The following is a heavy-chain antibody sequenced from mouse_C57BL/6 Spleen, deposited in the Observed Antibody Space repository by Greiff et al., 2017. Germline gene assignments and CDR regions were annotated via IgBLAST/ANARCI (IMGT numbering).Heavy chain of an antibody. Sequence: VKLMESGAELARPGASVKLSCKASGYTFTSYGISWVKQRTGQGLEWIGEIYPRSGNTYYNEKFKGKATLTADKSSSTAYMELRSLTSEDSAVYFCAARDYDEGFAYWGQGTLVTVSA. CDR1: GYTFTSYG. V-gene: IGHV1-81*01. J-gene: IGHJ3*01. CDR3: AARDYDEGFAY. D-gene: IGHD2-4*01. CDR2: IYPRSGNT.